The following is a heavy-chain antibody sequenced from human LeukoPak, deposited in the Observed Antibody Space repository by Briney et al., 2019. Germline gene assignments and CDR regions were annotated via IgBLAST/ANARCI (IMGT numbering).Heavy chain of an antibody. CDR3: ASSPNLLGFDY. Sequence: ASVKVSCKASGYTFTTYFMYWVRQAPGQGLEWMGIINPRGGSTNYAQKFQGRVTMTRDTSTSTVYMELSSLRSEDTAVYYCASSPNLLGFDYWGQGTLVTASS. J-gene: IGHJ4*02. D-gene: IGHD1-26*01. V-gene: IGHV1-46*01. CDR2: INPRGGST. CDR1: GYTFTTYF.